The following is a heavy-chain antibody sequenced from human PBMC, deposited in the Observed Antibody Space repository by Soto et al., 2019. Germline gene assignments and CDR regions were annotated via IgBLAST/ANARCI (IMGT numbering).Heavy chain of an antibody. Sequence: GEYLKISCKGSGYKFTGYWIGWVRQVPGKGLEWMGIIYPHDSHTKYSPSFQGQVTISAEKSSSTAYLQWSSLKASDTAMYYCARRGGYYLYYGMEVWGHRTTVTGS. CDR1: GYKFTGYW. J-gene: IGHJ6*02. CDR2: IYPHDSHT. V-gene: IGHV5-51*01. CDR3: ARRGGYYLYYGMEV.